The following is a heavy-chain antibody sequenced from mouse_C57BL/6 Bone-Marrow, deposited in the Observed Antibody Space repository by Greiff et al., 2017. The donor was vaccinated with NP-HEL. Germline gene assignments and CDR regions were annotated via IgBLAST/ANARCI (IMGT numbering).Heavy chain of an antibody. CDR3: ARHRDDGYQAWFAY. J-gene: IGHJ3*01. CDR2: ISSGGSYT. V-gene: IGHV5-6*01. CDR1: GFTFSSYG. Sequence: EVQRVESGGDLVKPGGSLKLSCAASGFTFSSYGMSWVRQTPDKRLEWVATISSGGSYTYYPDSVKGRFTIARDNAKNTLYLQMSSLKSEDTAMYYCARHRDDGYQAWFAYWGQGTLVTVSA. D-gene: IGHD2-3*01.